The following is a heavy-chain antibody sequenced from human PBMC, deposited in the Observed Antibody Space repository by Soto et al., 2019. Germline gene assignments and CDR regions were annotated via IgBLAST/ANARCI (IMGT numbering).Heavy chain of an antibody. J-gene: IGHJ5*02. Sequence: PSETLSLTCTVSGGSISSSSYYWGWIRQPPGKGLEWIGSIYYSGSTYYNPSLKSRVTISVDTSKNQFSPKLSSVTAADTAVYYCVSPKIAFYNWFDPWGQGTLVTVS. D-gene: IGHD3-3*02. CDR1: GGSISSSSYY. CDR3: VSPKIAFYNWFDP. CDR2: IYYSGST. V-gene: IGHV4-39*01.